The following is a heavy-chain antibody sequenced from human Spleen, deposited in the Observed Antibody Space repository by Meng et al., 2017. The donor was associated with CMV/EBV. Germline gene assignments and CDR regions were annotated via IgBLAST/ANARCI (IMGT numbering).Heavy chain of an antibody. J-gene: IGHJ6*02. V-gene: IGHV1-24*01. CDR3: ATVGYSHPAPYYYGMDV. D-gene: IGHD5-18*01. Sequence: ASVKVSCKVSGYTLTELSMQWVRQAPGKGLEWMGGFDPEDGETINAQKFQGRVTMTEDTSTDTAYMELSSLRSEDTAVYYCATVGYSHPAPYYYGMDVWGQGTTVTVSS. CDR2: FDPEDGET. CDR1: GYTLTELS.